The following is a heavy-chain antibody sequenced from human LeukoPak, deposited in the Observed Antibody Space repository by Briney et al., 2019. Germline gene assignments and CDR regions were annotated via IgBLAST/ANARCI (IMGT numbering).Heavy chain of an antibody. CDR1: GGSIRSSSYY. J-gene: IGHJ4*02. D-gene: IGHD1-26*01. V-gene: IGHV4-39*01. CDR3: ARYSGSYSGYYFDY. CDR2: IYYSGST. Sequence: PSETLCLTCTVSGGSIRSSSYYWGWIRQPPGKGLEWIGNIYYSGSTYYNPSLKSRVTISVDTSKNQFSLQLSSVTATDTAVYYCARYSGSYSGYYFDYWGQGTLVTVSS.